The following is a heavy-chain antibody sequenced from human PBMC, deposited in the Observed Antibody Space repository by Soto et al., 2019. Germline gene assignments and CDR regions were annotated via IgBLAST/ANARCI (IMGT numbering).Heavy chain of an antibody. CDR3: AGVMGYDYEDY. CDR2: ISTYNGNT. CDR1: GYIFTSYG. Sequence: QVQLVQSGAEVKKPGASVKVSCKASGYIFTSYGISWVRQAPGQGLEWMGWISTYNGNTNYERKLQGRVTMTTNAPTSTAYMELRSLRSDDTAVYYCAGVMGYDYEDYWGQGTLVTVSS. D-gene: IGHD4-17*01. J-gene: IGHJ4*02. V-gene: IGHV1-18*01.